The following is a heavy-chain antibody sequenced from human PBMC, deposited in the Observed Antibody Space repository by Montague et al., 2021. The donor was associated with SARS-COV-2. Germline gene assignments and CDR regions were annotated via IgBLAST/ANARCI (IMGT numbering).Heavy chain of an antibody. V-gene: IGHV3-48*03. CDR2: ISTSAYTT. J-gene: IGHJ3*02. CDR1: GFTFSNYD. D-gene: IGHD3-16*02. Sequence: SLRLSCAASGFTFSNYDMNWVRQAPGKGPEWISYISTSAYTTSYAGSVKGRFTISRDNGKNSLYLQMNSLRVEDTAVYYCTRDYRSIVRDGLDIWGQGTKVTVSS. CDR3: TRDYRSIVRDGLDI.